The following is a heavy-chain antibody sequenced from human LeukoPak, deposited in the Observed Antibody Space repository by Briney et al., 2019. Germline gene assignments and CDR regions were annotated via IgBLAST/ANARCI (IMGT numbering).Heavy chain of an antibody. CDR3: ARISILPPYYYYYMDV. Sequence: ASVKVSCKASGYTFTGYYMHWVRQAPGQGLEWMGWMNPNSGNTGYAQKFQGRVTITRNTSISTAYMELSSLRSEDTAVYYCARISILPPYYYYYMDVWGKGTTVTVSS. V-gene: IGHV1-8*03. J-gene: IGHJ6*03. D-gene: IGHD3-3*02. CDR1: GYTFTGYY. CDR2: MNPNSGNT.